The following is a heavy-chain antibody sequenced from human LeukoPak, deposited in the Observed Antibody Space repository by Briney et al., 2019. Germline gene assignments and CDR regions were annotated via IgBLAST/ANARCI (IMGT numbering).Heavy chain of an antibody. CDR2: IYYSGST. CDR3: SSRKVGSSGHHDAFDI. V-gene: IGHV4-59*08. Sequence: SETLSLTCTVSGFSISSYYLNWIRQPPGKGLEWIGYIYYSGSTNYNHSPKCQVTISVDTDKNQSSLKLNSMSVADTDMYLCSSRKVGSSGHHDAFDIWGQGTMVTVSS. D-gene: IGHD3-22*01. J-gene: IGHJ3*02. CDR1: GFSISSYY.